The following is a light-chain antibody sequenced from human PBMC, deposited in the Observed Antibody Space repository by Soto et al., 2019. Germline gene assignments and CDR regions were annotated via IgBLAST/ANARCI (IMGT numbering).Light chain of an antibody. Sequence: QSARTQPRSVSGSPGQSVTISCTGTSSDVGAYNYVSWYQQHPGKAPKLMIYDVSKRPSGVPNRFSGSKSGNTASLTISGLQAEDEADYYCCSYAGSYTYVFGTGTKLTVL. V-gene: IGLV2-11*01. CDR3: CSYAGSYTYV. CDR1: SSDVGAYNY. CDR2: DVS. J-gene: IGLJ1*01.